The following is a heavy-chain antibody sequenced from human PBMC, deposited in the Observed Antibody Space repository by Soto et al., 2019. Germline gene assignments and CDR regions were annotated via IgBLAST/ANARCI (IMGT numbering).Heavy chain of an antibody. CDR2: INHSGST. V-gene: IGHV4-34*01. CDR3: GAAYYYYYMDV. J-gene: IGHJ6*03. Sequence: SETLSLTCTVYGGSFSGYYWSWIRQPPGKGLEWIGEINHSGSTNYNPSLKSRVTISVDTSKNQFSLKLSSVTAADTAVYYCGAAYYYYYMDVWGKGTTVTVSS. CDR1: GGSFSGYY.